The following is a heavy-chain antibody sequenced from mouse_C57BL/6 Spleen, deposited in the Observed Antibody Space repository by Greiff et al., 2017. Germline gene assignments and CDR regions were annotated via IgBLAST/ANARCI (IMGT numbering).Heavy chain of an antibody. CDR2: LYPGSGCT. V-gene: IGHV1-55*01. Sequence: QVQLQQPGAELVKPGASVKMSCKASGYTFTSYWISWVKQRPGHGLEWIGDLYPGSGCTIYNEKFKCKATLPVDTSSSTAYMQPNCLTSEDSAFYYCARFSYDYDGGYYFDYWGKGTTLTVSS. J-gene: IGHJ2*01. D-gene: IGHD2-4*01. CDR3: ARFSYDYDGGYYFDY. CDR1: GYTFTSYW.